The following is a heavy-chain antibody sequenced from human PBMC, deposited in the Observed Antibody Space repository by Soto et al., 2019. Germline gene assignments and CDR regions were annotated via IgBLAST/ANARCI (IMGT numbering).Heavy chain of an antibody. V-gene: IGHV3-23*01. Sequence: HPGGSLRLSCAASGFTFTSYVMSWVRQAPGKGREWVAGISGGGSTAFYADSVKGRFTISRDNAKNTLVLQMDSLRAEDTAIYYCAKDSNKYSSSLRGRYFDYWGQGTLVTVSS. CDR1: GFTFTSYV. CDR2: ISGGGSTA. D-gene: IGHD3-22*01. CDR3: AKDSNKYSSSLRGRYFDY. J-gene: IGHJ4*02.